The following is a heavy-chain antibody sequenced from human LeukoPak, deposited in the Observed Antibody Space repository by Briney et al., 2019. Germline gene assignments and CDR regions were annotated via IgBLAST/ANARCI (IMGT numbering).Heavy chain of an antibody. D-gene: IGHD3-16*01. V-gene: IGHV3-21*01. Sequence: GGALRLSCAASGFTFSSYTMKWVRQAPGKGLEWVSFISTSSSYIYYADSVKGRFTISRDNAKNSLYLQMNSLRAEDTAVYYCARGWGHGAFDIWGQGTMVTVSS. CDR2: ISTSSSYI. CDR3: ARGWGHGAFDI. J-gene: IGHJ3*02. CDR1: GFTFSSYT.